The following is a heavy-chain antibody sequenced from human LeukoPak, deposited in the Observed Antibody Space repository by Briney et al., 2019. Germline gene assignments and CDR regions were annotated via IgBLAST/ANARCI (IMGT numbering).Heavy chain of an antibody. CDR3: ATGTIFGVVIEAFDI. V-gene: IGHV5-51*01. CDR2: IYPGDSDT. Sequence: GESLKISCKGSGYSFTSYWIGWVRQMPGKGLEWTGIIYPGDSDTRYSPSFQGQVTISADKSISTAYLQWSSLKASDTAMYYCATGTIFGVVIEAFDIWGQGTMVTVSS. CDR1: GYSFTSYW. D-gene: IGHD3-3*01. J-gene: IGHJ3*02.